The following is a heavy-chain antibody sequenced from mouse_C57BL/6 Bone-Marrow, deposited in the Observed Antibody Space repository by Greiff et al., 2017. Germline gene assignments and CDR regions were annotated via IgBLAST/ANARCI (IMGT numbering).Heavy chain of an antibody. CDR1: GYTFTSYW. CDR3: ARSGYYGYY. CDR2: IYPGDGDT. J-gene: IGHJ2*01. D-gene: IGHD1-1*01. V-gene: IGHV1-80*01. Sequence: QVQLQQPGAELVKPGASVKLSCKASGYTFTSYWMHWVKQRPGKGLEWIGQIYPGDGDTNYNGKFKGKATLTADKSSSTAYMQLSSLTSEDSAVYFGARSGYYGYYWGQGTTLTVSS.